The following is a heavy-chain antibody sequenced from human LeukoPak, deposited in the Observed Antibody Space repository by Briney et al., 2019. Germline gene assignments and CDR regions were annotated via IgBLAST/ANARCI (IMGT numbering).Heavy chain of an antibody. V-gene: IGHV5-51*01. CDR2: IYPGDSDT. D-gene: IGHD2-15*01. Sequence: GESLQISCKGSGSIFTSYWIGWVRPMPGKGLEWLGIIYPGDSDTRYSPSFQGQVTISADKSISTAYLHWSNLKASDTAMYYCARLHPAHMDVWGKGTTVTVSS. J-gene: IGHJ6*03. CDR3: ARLHPAHMDV. CDR1: GSIFTSYW.